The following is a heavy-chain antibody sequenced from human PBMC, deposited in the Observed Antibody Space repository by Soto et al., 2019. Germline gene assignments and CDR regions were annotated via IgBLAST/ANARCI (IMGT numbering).Heavy chain of an antibody. CDR1: GHSFTNYW. J-gene: IGHJ3*02. D-gene: IGHD1-7*01. V-gene: IGHV5-51*01. Sequence: EVQLVQSGAEVKKPGESLKISCQGSGHSFTNYWIGWVRQMAGKGLEWMGIICPGDSDTRYSPSFQGRVTISADKSIGTAYLQWSSLQASDTAMYYCARRGGTYPPSTNAFDIWGQGTMVTVSS. CDR2: ICPGDSDT. CDR3: ARRGGTYPPSTNAFDI.